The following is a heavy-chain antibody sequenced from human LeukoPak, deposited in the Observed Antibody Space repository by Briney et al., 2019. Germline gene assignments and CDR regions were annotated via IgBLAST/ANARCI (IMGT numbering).Heavy chain of an antibody. V-gene: IGHV4-39*01. CDR2: IFYSGSS. Sequence: SETLSLTCTVPGGSISSSSFYWDWIRQPPAKGLEWIGTIFYSGSSYYNPSLKSRITISVDTSKNQFSLKLSSVTAADTAVYYCARHSRSGYSDYESAFDIWGQGKMVIVS. D-gene: IGHD5-12*01. CDR3: ARHSRSGYSDYESAFDI. J-gene: IGHJ3*02. CDR1: GGSISSSSFY.